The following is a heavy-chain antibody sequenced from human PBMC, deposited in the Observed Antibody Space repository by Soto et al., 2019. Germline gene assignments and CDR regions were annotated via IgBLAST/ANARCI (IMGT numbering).Heavy chain of an antibody. Sequence: QVQLVQSGAAVKKPGASVKVSCKASGYTFTSYDINWVRHDTGQGLEWMGWMNPNSGNTGYAQKFQGRVTMTRNTSISTAYMELSSLRSEDTAVYDCARVECSCWYVGVLDAFDIWGQGTMVTVSS. CDR1: GYTFTSYD. J-gene: IGHJ3*02. D-gene: IGHD6-19*01. CDR3: ARVECSCWYVGVLDAFDI. V-gene: IGHV1-8*01. CDR2: MNPNSGNT.